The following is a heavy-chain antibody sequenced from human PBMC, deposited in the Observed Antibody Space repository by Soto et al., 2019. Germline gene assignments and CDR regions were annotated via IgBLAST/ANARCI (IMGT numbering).Heavy chain of an antibody. Sequence: SETLSLTCAVYGGSFSGYYWSWIRQPPGKGLEWIGEINHSGSTNYNPSLKSRVTISVDTSKNQFSLKLSSVTAADTAVYYCARGRSRSSFLCKIDYWGQGTLVTVSS. D-gene: IGHD6-6*01. CDR3: ARGRSRSSFLCKIDY. J-gene: IGHJ4*02. CDR1: GGSFSGYY. V-gene: IGHV4-34*01. CDR2: INHSGST.